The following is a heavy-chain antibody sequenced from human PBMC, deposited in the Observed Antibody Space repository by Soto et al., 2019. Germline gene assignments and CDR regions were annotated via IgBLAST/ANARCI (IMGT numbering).Heavy chain of an antibody. V-gene: IGHV4-38-2*01. CDR2: IYDSETT. Sequence: SETLSLTCGVSGSSISSGYYWGWIRQPPGMGLEWIGSIYDSETTDYNPSLKSRVSISIDTSRNQFSLRLSSVTAADTALYYCASKLGAYFDNWGQGSLVTVSS. D-gene: IGHD7-27*01. CDR3: ASKLGAYFDN. CDR1: GSSISSGYY. J-gene: IGHJ4*02.